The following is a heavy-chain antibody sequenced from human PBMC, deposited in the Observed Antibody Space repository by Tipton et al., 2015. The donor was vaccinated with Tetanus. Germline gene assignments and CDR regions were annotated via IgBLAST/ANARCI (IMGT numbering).Heavy chain of an antibody. D-gene: IGHD5-24*01. V-gene: IGHV4-34*01. CDR2: IHPSGSA. J-gene: IGHJ4*02. Sequence: LRLSCAASGFTFSSYSMNWIRQPPGQGLEWIGEIHPSGSANSNPSLNSRVTISVDTSKNQFSLRLTSVTAADTAVYYCARGEDTYKSGNYWGQGTLVTVSS. CDR3: ARGEDTYKSGNY. CDR1: GFTFSSYS.